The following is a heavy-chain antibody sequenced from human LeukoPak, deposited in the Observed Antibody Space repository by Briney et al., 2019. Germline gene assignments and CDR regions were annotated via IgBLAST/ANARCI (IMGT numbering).Heavy chain of an antibody. CDR2: IKQDGSEK. CDR1: GFIFSSYW. J-gene: IGHJ6*02. Sequence: GGSLRLSCAASGFIFSSYWMSWVRQAPGKGLEWVANIKQDGSEKYYVDSVKGRFTISRDNAKNSLYLQMNSLRAEDTAVYYCARDGALYYYYGMDAWGQGTTVTVSS. V-gene: IGHV3-7*01. D-gene: IGHD3-16*01. CDR3: ARDGALYYYYGMDA.